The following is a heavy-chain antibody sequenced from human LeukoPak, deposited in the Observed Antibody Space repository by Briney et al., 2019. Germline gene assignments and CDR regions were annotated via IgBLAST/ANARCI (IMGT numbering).Heavy chain of an antibody. V-gene: IGHV3-23*01. Sequence: GGSLRLSCAASGFTVSSNYMSWVRQAPGKGLEWVSSVSGSGSTTDYADSVMGRFTISRDNSKNTLYLQMNSLRAEDTALYYCAKGQYTSGRNFFDYWGQGALVTVSS. CDR3: AKGQYTSGRNFFDY. CDR1: GFTVSSNY. J-gene: IGHJ4*02. D-gene: IGHD6-19*01. CDR2: VSGSGSTT.